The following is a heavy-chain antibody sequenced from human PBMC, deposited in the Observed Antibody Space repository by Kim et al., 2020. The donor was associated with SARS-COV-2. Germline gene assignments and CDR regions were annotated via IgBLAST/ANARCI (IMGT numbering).Heavy chain of an antibody. CDR2: INPNSGGT. Sequence: ASVKVSCKASGYTFTGYYMHWVRQAPGQGLEWMGWINPNSGGTNYAQKFQGRVTMTRDTSISTAYMELSRLRSDDTAVYYCARVRWDLSANFDYWGQGTLVTVSS. CDR3: ARVRWDLSANFDY. D-gene: IGHD1-26*01. CDR1: GYTFTGYY. V-gene: IGHV1-2*02. J-gene: IGHJ4*02.